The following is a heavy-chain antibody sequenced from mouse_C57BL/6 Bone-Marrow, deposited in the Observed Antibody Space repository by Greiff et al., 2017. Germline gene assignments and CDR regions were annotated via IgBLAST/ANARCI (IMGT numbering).Heavy chain of an antibody. V-gene: IGHV2-9-1*01. D-gene: IGHD1-1*01. CDR3: ARTLLRYPAWFAY. J-gene: IGHJ3*01. CDR1: GFSLTSYA. Sequence: QVQLQQSGPGLVAPSQSLSITCTVSGFSLTSYAISWVRQPPGKGLEWLGVIWTGGGTNYNSALKSRLSISKDNSKSQVFLKMYSLQTDDTARYYWARTLLRYPAWFAYWGQGTLVTVSA. CDR2: IWTGGGT.